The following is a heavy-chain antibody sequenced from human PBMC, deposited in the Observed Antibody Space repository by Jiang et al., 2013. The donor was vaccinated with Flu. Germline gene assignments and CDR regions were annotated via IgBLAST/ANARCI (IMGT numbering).Heavy chain of an antibody. Sequence: DLVQPGGSLRLSCVVSGFTFSTYAMNWVRQAPGKGLEWISYIDSSSSAIYYADSVKGRFTISRDNAKNSLYLQMNSLRAEDTAVYYCTRGGSSWSDYWGQGTLVTVSS. CDR1: GFTFSTYA. V-gene: IGHV3-48*01. D-gene: IGHD6-13*01. CDR3: TRGGSSWSDY. J-gene: IGHJ4*02. CDR2: IDSSSSAI.